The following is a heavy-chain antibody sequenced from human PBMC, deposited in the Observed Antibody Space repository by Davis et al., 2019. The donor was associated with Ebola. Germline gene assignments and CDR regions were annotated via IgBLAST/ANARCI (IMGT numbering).Heavy chain of an antibody. CDR2: FSYGDNTH. J-gene: IGHJ4*02. CDR3: ARGVAVSSHIDS. Sequence: SETLSLTCTVSGASISSRSYYWGWIRQPPGKGLEWVGSFSYGDNTHYYNPSLRSRVTISVDTSRNQFSLKLSSMTAADTAVYYCARGVAVSSHIDSWGQGTQVTVSS. D-gene: IGHD6-19*01. CDR1: GASISSRSYY. V-gene: IGHV4-39*01.